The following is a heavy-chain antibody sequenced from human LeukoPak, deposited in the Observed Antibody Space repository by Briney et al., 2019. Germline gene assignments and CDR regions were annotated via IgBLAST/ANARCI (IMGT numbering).Heavy chain of an antibody. J-gene: IGHJ4*02. CDR2: ISGSSSYI. CDR3: ARYTSNVVGKRHYFDY. Sequence: GGSLRLSCAASAFTFSSYSMNWVRQAPGKGLEWVSSISGSSSYIYYADSVKGRFTISRDNAKNSLYLQMNSLRAEDTAVYYCARYTSNVVGKRHYFDYWGQGTLVTVSS. CDR1: AFTFSSYS. D-gene: IGHD1-26*01. V-gene: IGHV3-21*01.